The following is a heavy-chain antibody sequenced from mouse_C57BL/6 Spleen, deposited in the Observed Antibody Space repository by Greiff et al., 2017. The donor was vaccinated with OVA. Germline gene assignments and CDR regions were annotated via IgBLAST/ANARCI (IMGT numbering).Heavy chain of an antibody. Sequence: QVQLQQPGAELVKPGASVKMSCKASGYTFTSYWITWVKQRPGQGLEWIGDINPGSGSTNYNEKFKSQATLTVDTSSSTAYMQLSSLTSEDSAVYYGARGGTVTRSWFADWGQGTLVTVSA. V-gene: IGHV1-55*01. D-gene: IGHD2-10*02. CDR2: INPGSGST. J-gene: IGHJ3*01. CDR1: GYTFTSYW. CDR3: ARGGTVTRSWFAD.